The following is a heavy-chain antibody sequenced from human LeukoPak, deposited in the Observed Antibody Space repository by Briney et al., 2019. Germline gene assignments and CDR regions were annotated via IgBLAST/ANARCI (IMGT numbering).Heavy chain of an antibody. V-gene: IGHV3-64*01. CDR2: ISSNGGST. CDR1: GFTFSSYT. J-gene: IGHJ4*02. D-gene: IGHD3-22*01. CDR3: ARWRHSSGYYYDD. Sequence: GGTLRLSCAASGFTFSSYTMHWVRQAPGKGLEYVSAISSNGGSTYYANSVKGRFTISRDNSKNTLYLQMGSLRAEDMAVYYCARWRHSSGYYYDDWGQGTLVTVSS.